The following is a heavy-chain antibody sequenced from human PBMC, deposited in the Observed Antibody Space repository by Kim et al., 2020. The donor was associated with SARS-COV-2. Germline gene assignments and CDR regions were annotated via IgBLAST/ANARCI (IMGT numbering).Heavy chain of an antibody. CDR3: ARNRGEEGAGSPLYWYFDL. J-gene: IGHJ2*01. D-gene: IGHD2-21*01. V-gene: IGHV3-48*03. CDR2: ISNRGSIT. CDR1: GFTFSTYD. Sequence: GGSLRLSCAVSGFTFSTYDMNWVRQAPGKGLEWVSYISNRGSITYYADSVKGRFIISRDNAKNSLYLQMNSLGVEDTAVYYCARNRGEEGAGSPLYWYFDLWGRGTLVTVSS.